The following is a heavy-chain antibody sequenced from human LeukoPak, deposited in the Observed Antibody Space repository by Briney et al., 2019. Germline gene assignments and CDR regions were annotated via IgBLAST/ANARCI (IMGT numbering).Heavy chain of an antibody. CDR2: IYTSGST. CDR1: GGSISSGSYY. D-gene: IGHD3-10*01. CDR3: AGSGRGWFDP. Sequence: SETLSLTCTVSGGSISSGSYYWSWIRQPAGKGLEWIGRIYTSGSTNYNPSLKSRVTISVDRSKNQFSLKLSSVTAADTAVYYCAGSGRGWFDPWGQGTLVTVSS. V-gene: IGHV4-61*02. J-gene: IGHJ5*02.